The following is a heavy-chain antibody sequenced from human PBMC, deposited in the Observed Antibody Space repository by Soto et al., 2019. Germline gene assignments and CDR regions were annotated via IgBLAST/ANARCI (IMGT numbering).Heavy chain of an antibody. CDR1: GFTFSSYA. CDR3: VKGVKGPTLIPYYYDSSGYYYDAFNI. D-gene: IGHD3-22*01. Sequence: GGSLRLSCSACGFTFSSYAMHWVRQAPGKGLEYVSVISSNGGSTYHADSVKGRFTISRDNSKNTLYLQMSSLRAEDTAVYYCVKGVKGPTLIPYYYDSSGYYYDAFNIWGQGTKVTVSS. CDR2: ISSNGGST. V-gene: IGHV3-64D*06. J-gene: IGHJ3*02.